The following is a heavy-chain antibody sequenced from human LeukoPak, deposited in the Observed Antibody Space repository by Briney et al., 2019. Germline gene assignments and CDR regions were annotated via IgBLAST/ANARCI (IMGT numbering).Heavy chain of an antibody. CDR1: GGSVSSNSYY. V-gene: IGHV4-61*01. CDR2: IDYTGSA. J-gene: IGHJ4*02. CDR3: ARIPVAKTFDY. D-gene: IGHD6-19*01. Sequence: SETLSLTCTVSGGSVSSNSYYWSWVRQPPGKGLEWIGFIDYTGSANYNPSLKSRVTISLDTSKNQFSVKVMSVTAADTAVYYCARIPVAKTFDYWGQGTLVTVSS.